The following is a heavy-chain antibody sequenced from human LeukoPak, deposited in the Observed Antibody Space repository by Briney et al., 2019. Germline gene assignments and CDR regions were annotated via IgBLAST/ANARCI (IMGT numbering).Heavy chain of an antibody. D-gene: IGHD2-15*01. CDR3: ARHGDGGLDL. V-gene: IGHV4-39*01. J-gene: IGHJ5*02. CDR1: GGSISSRSYR. Sequence: SETLSLTCSVSGGSISSRSYRWTWIRQSPGEGLEWIGNIYYSGTTYYKPSLKSRLTISVDTSKNQFSLKLSSVTAADTAVYYCARHGDGGLDLWGQGTLVTVSS. CDR2: IYYSGTT.